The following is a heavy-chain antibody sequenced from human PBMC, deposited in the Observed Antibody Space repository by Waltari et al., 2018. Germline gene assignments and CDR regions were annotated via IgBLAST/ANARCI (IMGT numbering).Heavy chain of an antibody. CDR3: ARGRGYCTNGVCSDY. Sequence: QVQLQQWGAGLLKPSETLSLTCAVYGGSFSGYYWSWIRQPPGKGLEWIGEINHSGSTNYNPSLKSRVTISVDTSKNQFSLKLSSVTAADTAVYYCARGRGYCTNGVCSDYWGQGTLVTVSS. J-gene: IGHJ4*02. V-gene: IGHV4-34*01. D-gene: IGHD2-8*01. CDR2: INHSGST. CDR1: GGSFSGYY.